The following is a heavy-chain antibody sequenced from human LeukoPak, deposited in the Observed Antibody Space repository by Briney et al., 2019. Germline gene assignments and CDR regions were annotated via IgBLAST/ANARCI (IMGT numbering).Heavy chain of an antibody. CDR1: GGSITSYH. V-gene: IGHV4-59*01. J-gene: IGHJ4*02. CDR3: ARGSRDGYNHFDY. D-gene: IGHD5-24*01. Sequence: SETLSPTCTISGGSITSYHWSWIRQPPGKGLELIGYIYYSGSTNYNPSLKSRVTISVDTSKNQFSLNLRSVTAADTAVYYCARGSRDGYNHFDYWGQGTLVTVSS. CDR2: IYYSGST.